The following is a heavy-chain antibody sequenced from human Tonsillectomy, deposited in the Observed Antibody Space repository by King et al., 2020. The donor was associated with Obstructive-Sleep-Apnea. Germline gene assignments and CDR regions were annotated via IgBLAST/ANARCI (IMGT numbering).Heavy chain of an antibody. D-gene: IGHD4-23*01. V-gene: IGHV3-30*02. CDR3: AKDGTTVVESPYFDY. CDR1: GFSFSTYG. CDR2: IGYDGNKK. Sequence: VQLVESGGGVVQPGGSLILSCAASGFSFSTYGMHWVRQAPGKGLEWVAFIGYDGNKKYYADSLKGRFPISRANSKNMLFLQMNSPRVEDTAVDYCAKDGTTVVESPYFDYWGQGTLVTVSS. J-gene: IGHJ4*02.